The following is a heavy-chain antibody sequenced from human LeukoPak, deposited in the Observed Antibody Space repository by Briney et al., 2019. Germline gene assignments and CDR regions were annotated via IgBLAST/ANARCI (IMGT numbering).Heavy chain of an antibody. V-gene: IGHV3-48*03. Sequence: GGSLRLPCAASGFTFSSYEMNWVRQAPGKGLEWVSYISSSGSTIYYADSVKGRFTISRDNAKNSLYLQMNSLRAEDTAVYYCARGPRGWFDPWGQGTLVTVSS. CDR2: ISSSGSTI. CDR3: ARGPRGWFDP. CDR1: GFTFSSYE. J-gene: IGHJ5*02.